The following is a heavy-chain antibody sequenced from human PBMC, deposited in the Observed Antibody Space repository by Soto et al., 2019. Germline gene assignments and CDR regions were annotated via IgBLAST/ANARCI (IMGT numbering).Heavy chain of an antibody. Sequence: QVQLVQSGAEVQKPGSSVKVSCEASAGTFVKYAITWVRQAPGQGLELMGTITPMFGTTYNAQKFNGRVTFTADESTSTAFMELSGLRSQDTAVYYCARVALTAILLGRVDSWGQGTLVTVSS. J-gene: IGHJ4*02. CDR2: ITPMFGTT. D-gene: IGHD1-20*01. CDR3: ARVALTAILLGRVDS. CDR1: AGTFVKYA. V-gene: IGHV1-69*18.